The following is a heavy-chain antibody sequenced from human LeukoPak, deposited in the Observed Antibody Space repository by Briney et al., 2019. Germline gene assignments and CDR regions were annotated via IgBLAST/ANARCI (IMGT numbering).Heavy chain of an antibody. V-gene: IGHV1-69*05. D-gene: IGHD3-3*01. CDR2: IIPIFGTA. CDR3: ATAYYDFWSGYPPLFDY. Sequence: SVKVSCKASGGTFSSYAISWVLQAPGQGLEWMGGIIPIFGTANYAQKFQGRVTITTEESTSTAYMELSSLRSEDTAVCYCATAYYDFWSGYPPLFDYWGQGTLVTVSS. CDR1: GGTFSSYA. J-gene: IGHJ4*02.